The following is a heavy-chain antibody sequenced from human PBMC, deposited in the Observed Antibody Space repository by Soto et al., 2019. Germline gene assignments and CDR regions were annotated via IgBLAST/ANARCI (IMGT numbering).Heavy chain of an antibody. Sequence: GGSLRLSCAASGFTFGTYAMNWVRQAPGKGLEWVSGITGSGGSTYYADSVKGRFNISRDNSENTLYLQMNSLRGDDTAVYYCAKDRSVDTRDWFDPWGQGTLVTVSS. D-gene: IGHD5-18*01. V-gene: IGHV3-23*01. CDR3: AKDRSVDTRDWFDP. CDR1: GFTFGTYA. J-gene: IGHJ5*02. CDR2: ITGSGGST.